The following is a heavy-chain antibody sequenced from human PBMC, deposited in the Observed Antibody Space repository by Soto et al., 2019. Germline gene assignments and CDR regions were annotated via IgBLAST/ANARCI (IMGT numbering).Heavy chain of an antibody. Sequence: GGSLRLSCAASGFTFSSYGMHWVRQAPGKGLEWVAVISYDGSNKYYADSVKGRFTISRDNSKNTLYLQMNSLRAEDTAVYYCAKARLPGLQQNENYYMDVWGKGTTVTVSS. J-gene: IGHJ6*03. V-gene: IGHV3-30*18. CDR2: ISYDGSNK. CDR3: AKARLPGLQQNENYYMDV. CDR1: GFTFSSYG. D-gene: IGHD4-4*01.